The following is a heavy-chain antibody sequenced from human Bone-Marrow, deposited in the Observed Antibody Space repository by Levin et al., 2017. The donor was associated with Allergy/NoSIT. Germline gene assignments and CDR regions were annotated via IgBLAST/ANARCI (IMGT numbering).Heavy chain of an antibody. CDR3: ARIPWLIVGGYGMDV. J-gene: IGHJ6*02. CDR2: IFSNAEK. Sequence: SGPTLVKPTETLTLTCTVSGFSLSNSRIGVSWIRQPPGKALEWLAHIFSNAEKSYSITMKSRLTISKDTSRSQVVLTMTNMDPADTATYYCARIPWLIVGGYGMDVWGQGTTVTVSS. V-gene: IGHV2-26*01. CDR1: GFSLSNSRIG. D-gene: IGHD3-22*01.